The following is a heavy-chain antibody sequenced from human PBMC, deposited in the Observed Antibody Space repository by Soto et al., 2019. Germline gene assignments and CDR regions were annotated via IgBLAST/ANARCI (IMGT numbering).Heavy chain of an antibody. CDR3: AREPDSPTTVAKRTPYGMDV. V-gene: IGHV1-18*01. Sequence: ASVKFSCKASGYTFTSYGISWVRQAPGQGLEWMGWISAYNGNTNYAQKLQGRVTMTTDTSTSTAYMELRSLRSDDTAVYYCAREPDSPTTVAKRTPYGMDVWGQGTTVTVSS. J-gene: IGHJ6*02. CDR2: ISAYNGNT. D-gene: IGHD4-17*01. CDR1: GYTFTSYG.